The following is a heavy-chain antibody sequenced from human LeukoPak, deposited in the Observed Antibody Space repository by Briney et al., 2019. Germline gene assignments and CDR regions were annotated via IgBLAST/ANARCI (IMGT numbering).Heavy chain of an antibody. Sequence: ASVKVSCKASGGTFSSYAISWVRQAPGQRLEWMGRIIPILGIANYAQKFQGRVTITADKSTSTAYMELSSLRSEDTAVYYCARAAVVTPNFDYWGQGTLVTVSS. CDR3: ARAAVVTPNFDY. D-gene: IGHD4-23*01. V-gene: IGHV1-69*04. CDR2: IIPILGIA. CDR1: GGTFSSYA. J-gene: IGHJ4*02.